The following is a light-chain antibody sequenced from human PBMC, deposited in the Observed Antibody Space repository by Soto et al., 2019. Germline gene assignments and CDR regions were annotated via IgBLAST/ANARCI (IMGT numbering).Light chain of an antibody. CDR1: QSVSSY. J-gene: IGKJ1*01. CDR3: QQRSNWPRWT. CDR2: DAS. Sequence: EIVLTQSPATLSLSPGERATLSCRASQSVSSYLAWYQQKPGQAPRLLIYDASNRATGIPARFSGSGSGTDFTLTISSLEPEDFAVYCCQQRSNWPRWTFGQGTKVEIK. V-gene: IGKV3-11*01.